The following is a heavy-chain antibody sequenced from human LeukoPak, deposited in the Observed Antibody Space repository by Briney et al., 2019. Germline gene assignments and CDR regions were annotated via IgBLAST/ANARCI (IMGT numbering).Heavy chain of an antibody. CDR1: GFTFSNYA. Sequence: GGSLRLSCAASGFTFSNYAMNWVRQAPGKGLEWVSGIRGSGAGTYYADSVKGRFTISRDNSKNTLYLQMTSLRAEDTAVYCCAKKGCSSGSCPTYFDHWGQGTLVTVSS. V-gene: IGHV3-23*01. D-gene: IGHD2-15*01. J-gene: IGHJ4*02. CDR2: IRGSGAGT. CDR3: AKKGCSSGSCPTYFDH.